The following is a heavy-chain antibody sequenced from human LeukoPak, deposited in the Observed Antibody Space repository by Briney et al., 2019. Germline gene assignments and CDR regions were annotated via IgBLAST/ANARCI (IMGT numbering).Heavy chain of an antibody. CDR3: ARSTVGSLYGEVFQN. CDR1: GGSISSYY. D-gene: IGHD6-13*01. V-gene: IGHV4-38-2*02. CDR2: MYHSGYT. J-gene: IGHJ4*02. Sequence: SETLSLTCTVSGGSISSYYWGWIRQPPGKGLEWIASMYHSGYTYYNPSLKSRLTISLDTSKNQLSLKLTSMTAADTAVYYCARSTVGSLYGEVFQNWGQGTLVTVSS.